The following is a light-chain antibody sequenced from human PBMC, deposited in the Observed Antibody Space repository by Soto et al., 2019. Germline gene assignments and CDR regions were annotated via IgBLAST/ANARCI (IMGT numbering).Light chain of an antibody. V-gene: IGKV3-15*01. CDR3: QQYKNWPWT. CDR1: QTVSSN. J-gene: IGKJ1*01. CDR2: AAS. Sequence: EIVMTQSPATLSVSPGERATLSCRASQTVSSNLAWYLQKPGQAPRLVIYAASTRATGIPARFSGSGSGTEFTLTISSLQSEDLAVYYCQQYKNWPWTFGQGTKVEIK.